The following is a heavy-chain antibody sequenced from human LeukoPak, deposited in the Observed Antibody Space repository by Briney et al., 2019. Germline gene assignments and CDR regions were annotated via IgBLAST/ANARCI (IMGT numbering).Heavy chain of an antibody. J-gene: IGHJ4*02. CDR2: INPNSGGT. D-gene: IGHD4-17*01. CDR1: GYTFTGYY. CDR3: ARMHGDESYFDY. Sequence: ASVKVSCKASGYTFTGYYMHWVRQAPGQGLEWMGWINPNSGGTNYAQKFQGRVTMTRDTSISTAYMELSRLRSDDTAVYYCARMHGDESYFDYWGQGTLVTVSS. V-gene: IGHV1-2*02.